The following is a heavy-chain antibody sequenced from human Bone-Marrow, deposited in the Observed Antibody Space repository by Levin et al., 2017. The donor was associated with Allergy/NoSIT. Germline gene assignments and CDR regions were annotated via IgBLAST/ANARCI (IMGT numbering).Heavy chain of an antibody. CDR1: GYWFASYW. CDR2: VYPSDSDT. V-gene: IGHV5-51*01. J-gene: IGHJ3*02. D-gene: IGHD5-12*01. CDR3: ARRYGFSGYDWAFDI. Sequence: KCGESLKISCKGSGYWFASYWIGWVRQMPGKGLEWMGIVYPSDSDTRYSPSFQGQVTMSADKSISTVYLQWNTLKASDTATYYCARRYGFSGYDWAFDIWGQGTVVTVSS.